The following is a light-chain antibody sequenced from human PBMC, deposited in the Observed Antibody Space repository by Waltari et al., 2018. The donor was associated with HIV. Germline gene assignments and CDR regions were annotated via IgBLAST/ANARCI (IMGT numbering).Light chain of an antibody. Sequence: QSALTQPRSVSGSPGQSVTISCTGTSSDVGGYTYVSWYQQHPAKAPKLILYDVGRRPSGIPDRFSGSRSGNRASLNISGLQTDDEAHYYCCSYAGSDTWVFGGGTKVTVL. CDR1: SSDVGGYTY. CDR3: CSYAGSDTWV. CDR2: DVG. V-gene: IGLV2-11*01. J-gene: IGLJ3*02.